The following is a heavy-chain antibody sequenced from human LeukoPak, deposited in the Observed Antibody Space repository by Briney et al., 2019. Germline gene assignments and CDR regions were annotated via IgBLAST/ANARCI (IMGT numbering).Heavy chain of an antibody. CDR1: GFTFSSYS. V-gene: IGHV3-21*01. CDR2: ISSSSSYI. J-gene: IGHJ4*02. Sequence: GGSLRLSCAASGFTFSSYSMNWVRQAPGKGLEWVSSISSSSSYIYYADSVKGRLTSSRDNAKNSLYLQMNSLRAEDTAVYYCARVKGYSYGLDYWGQGTLVTVSS. CDR3: ARVKGYSYGLDY. D-gene: IGHD5-18*01.